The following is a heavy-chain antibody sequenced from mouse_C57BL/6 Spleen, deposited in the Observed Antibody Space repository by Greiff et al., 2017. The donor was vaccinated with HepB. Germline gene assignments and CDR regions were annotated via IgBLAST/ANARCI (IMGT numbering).Heavy chain of an antibody. CDR1: GYSITSGYY. V-gene: IGHV3-6*01. CDR2: ISYDGSN. CDR3: ARDSHYYGSSSGFAH. Sequence: EVHLVESGPGLVKPSQSLSLTCSVTGYSITSGYYWNWIRQFPGNKLEWMGYISYDGSNNYNPSLKNRISITRDTSKNQFFLKLNSVTTEDTATYYCARDSHYYGSSSGFAHWGQGTLVTVSA. J-gene: IGHJ3*01. D-gene: IGHD1-1*01.